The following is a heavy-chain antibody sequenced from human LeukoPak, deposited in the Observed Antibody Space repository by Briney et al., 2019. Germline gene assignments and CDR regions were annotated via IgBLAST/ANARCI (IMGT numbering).Heavy chain of an antibody. D-gene: IGHD2-2*01. CDR2: ISGSGGST. Sequence: GGSLRLSCAASGFTFSSYAMSWVRQAPGKGLEWVSAISGSGGSTYYADSVKGRFTISRDNSKNTLYLQMNSLRAEDTAVYYCAKGKGIVVVPAAMGFDYWGQGTLVTVSS. V-gene: IGHV3-23*01. J-gene: IGHJ4*02. CDR3: AKGKGIVVVPAAMGFDY. CDR1: GFTFSSYA.